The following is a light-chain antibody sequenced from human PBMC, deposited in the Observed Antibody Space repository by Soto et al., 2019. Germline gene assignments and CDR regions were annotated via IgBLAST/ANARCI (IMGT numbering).Light chain of an antibody. J-gene: IGKJ1*01. V-gene: IGKV3-20*01. CDR1: QSVSSSY. Sequence: EIVLTQSPGTLSLSPGQRATLSCRASQSVSSSYLAWYQQKPGQAPRLLFYDASSRATGIPDRFSGSGSGTDFTLTISRLEPEDFAVYYCQQFDSSPWTFGQGTKVEIK. CDR2: DAS. CDR3: QQFDSSPWT.